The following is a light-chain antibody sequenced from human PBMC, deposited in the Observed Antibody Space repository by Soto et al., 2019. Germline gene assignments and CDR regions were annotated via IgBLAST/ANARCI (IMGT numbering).Light chain of an antibody. V-gene: IGKV1-5*03. Sequence: DIQMTQAPSTLSASVGDRVTITCRASRSISVWLAWYQQKPGKAPKLLIYKASVLESGVPSRFSGSGSGTEFTLTISRLQPEDVATYYCQHWAFGQGTKVDIK. J-gene: IGKJ1*01. CDR2: KAS. CDR1: RSISVW. CDR3: QHWA.